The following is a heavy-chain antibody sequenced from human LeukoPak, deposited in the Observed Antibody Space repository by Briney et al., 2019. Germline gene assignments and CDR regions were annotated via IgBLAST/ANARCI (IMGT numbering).Heavy chain of an antibody. CDR1: GGSIDVVNYY. CDR3: ARVLTATMHS. CDR2: IYHSGST. V-gene: IGHV4-30-2*01. Sequence: SQTLSLTCAVSGGSIDVVNYYWSWFRQPPGKGLEWIGYIYHSGSTYYNLSLKNRITISIDTSKNQFSLQLTSVTAADTAVYYCARVLTATMHSWGQGTLVTVSS. D-gene: IGHD1-7*01. J-gene: IGHJ4*02.